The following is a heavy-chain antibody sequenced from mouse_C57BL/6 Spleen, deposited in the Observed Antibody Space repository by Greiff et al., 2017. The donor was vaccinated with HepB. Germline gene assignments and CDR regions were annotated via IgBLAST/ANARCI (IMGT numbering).Heavy chain of an antibody. Sequence: VQRVESGAELVRPGASVTLSCKASGYTFTDYEMHWVKQTPVHGLEWIGAIDPETGGTAYNQKFKGKAILTADKSSSTAYMELRSLTSEDSAVYYCTRGDSSGYGFAYWGQGTLVTVSA. J-gene: IGHJ3*01. D-gene: IGHD3-2*02. CDR2: IDPETGGT. CDR3: TRGDSSGYGFAY. V-gene: IGHV1-15*01. CDR1: GYTFTDYE.